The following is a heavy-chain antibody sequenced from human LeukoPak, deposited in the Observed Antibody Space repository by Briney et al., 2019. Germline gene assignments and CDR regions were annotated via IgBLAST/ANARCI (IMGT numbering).Heavy chain of an antibody. J-gene: IGHJ2*01. CDR3: AKAVGQWSFDL. CDR1: GFMFSTND. Sequence: GGSLRLSCAASGFMFSTNDMIWARQAPGKGLEWVSAISGSGDGTTYDDSVKGRFTISRDNSKSTLYLQMNSLRAEDTAVYYCAKAVGQWSFDLWGRGALVTVSS. V-gene: IGHV3-23*01. CDR2: ISGSGDGT.